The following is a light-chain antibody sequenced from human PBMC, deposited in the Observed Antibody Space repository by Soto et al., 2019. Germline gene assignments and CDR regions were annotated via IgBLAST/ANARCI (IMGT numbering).Light chain of an antibody. V-gene: IGKV2-30*02. Sequence: DVVMTQSPLSLPVTLGQPASISCRSTQSLVHSNGNTYLIWFHQRPGQFPRRLIYKGSIRDSGVPDRFSGRGSGTEFTLKISRVEADDVGVYYCMQGTHWPRTFGQGTKVEIK. J-gene: IGKJ1*01. CDR2: KGS. CDR1: QSLVHSNGNTY. CDR3: MQGTHWPRT.